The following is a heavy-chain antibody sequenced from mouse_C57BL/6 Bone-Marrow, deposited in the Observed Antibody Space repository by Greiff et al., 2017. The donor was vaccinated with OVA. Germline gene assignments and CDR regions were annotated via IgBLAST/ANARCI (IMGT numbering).Heavy chain of an antibody. D-gene: IGHD1-1*01. CDR2: IYPRSGNT. J-gene: IGHJ2*01. Sequence: VKLQESGAELARPGASVKLSCKASGYTFTSYGISWVKQRTGQGLEWIGEIYPRSGNTYYNEKFKGKATLTADKSSSTAYMELRSLTSEDSAVYFCAREVFYYLFDYWGQGTTLTVSS. V-gene: IGHV1-81*01. CDR1: GYTFTSYG. CDR3: AREVFYYLFDY.